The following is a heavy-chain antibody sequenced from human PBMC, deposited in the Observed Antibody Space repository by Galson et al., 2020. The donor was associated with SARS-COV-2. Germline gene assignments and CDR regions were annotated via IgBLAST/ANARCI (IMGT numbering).Heavy chain of an antibody. V-gene: IGHV3-64D*06. D-gene: IGHD6-6*01. J-gene: IGHJ3*02. CDR1: GFTFSNYA. CDR2: VSNNGDST. Sequence: GESLKISCLVAGFTFSNYAMHWVRQAPGKGLEYVSSVSNNGDSTFYADSVKGRFTISRDNSQNTLYLQMSSLRTGDTALYYCVKGAINRPRAFVVSAFDIWGQGTMVTVSS. CDR3: VKGAINRPRAFVVSAFDI.